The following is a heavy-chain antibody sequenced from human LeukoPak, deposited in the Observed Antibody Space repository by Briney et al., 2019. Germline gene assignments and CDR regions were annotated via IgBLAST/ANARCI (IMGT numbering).Heavy chain of an antibody. CDR3: ARVSRDYYYGMDV. V-gene: IGHV4-30-4*01. J-gene: IGHJ6*02. Sequence: SETLSLTCTVSGGSISSGDYYWSWIRQPPGKGLEWIGYIYYSGSTYYNPSLKSRVTISVDTSKNQFSLKLSSVTAADTAVYYCARVSRDYYYGMDVWGQGTTVTVSS. CDR2: IYYSGST. CDR1: GGSISSGDYY.